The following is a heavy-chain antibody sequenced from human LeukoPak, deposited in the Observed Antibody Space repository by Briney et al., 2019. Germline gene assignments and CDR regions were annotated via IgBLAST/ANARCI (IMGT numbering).Heavy chain of an antibody. CDR2: IYYSGST. Sequence: SETLSLTCTVSGCSISSSSYYWGWIRQPPGKGLEWIGSIYYSGSTYYNPSLKSRVTRSVDTSKNQFSLRMSLVTAAAAAVYYSARRTRDDYYDRSGYTRDYWGQGTLVTVSS. CDR1: GCSISSSSYY. CDR3: ARRTRDDYYDRSGYTRDY. D-gene: IGHD3-22*01. J-gene: IGHJ4*02. V-gene: IGHV4-39*01.